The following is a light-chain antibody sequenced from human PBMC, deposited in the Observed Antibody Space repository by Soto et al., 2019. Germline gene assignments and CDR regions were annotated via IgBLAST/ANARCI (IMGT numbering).Light chain of an antibody. J-gene: IGKJ4*01. CDR2: DAS. CDR1: QSVRSNY. Sequence: EIVLKQSPDTLSLSPGERATLSCRASQSVRSNYLAWYQQKPGQAPRFLIYDASSRATGIPDRFSGSGSGTDFTLTISRLEPEDCAVYYCQQYGSTPLTCGGGTKVDIK. CDR3: QQYGSTPLT. V-gene: IGKV3-20*01.